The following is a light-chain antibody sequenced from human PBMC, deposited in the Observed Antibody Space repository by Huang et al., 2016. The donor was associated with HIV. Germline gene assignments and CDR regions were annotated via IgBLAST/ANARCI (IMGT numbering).Light chain of an antibody. J-gene: IGKJ4*01. CDR3: QQYNNWPPLT. V-gene: IGKV3-15*01. CDR2: RAS. Sequence: EVVMTQSPNTLSVSPGERATLSCRASQSIGSNLAWYQQKPGQAPRLLIYRASARAAGVPARFSGSVSGTEFTLTISSLQSEDFAIYYCQQYNNWPPLTFGGGTKVEI. CDR1: QSIGSN.